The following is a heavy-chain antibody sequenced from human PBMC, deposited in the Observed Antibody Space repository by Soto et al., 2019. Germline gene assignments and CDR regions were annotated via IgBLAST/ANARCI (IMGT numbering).Heavy chain of an antibody. CDR1: GGSISSSNW. CDR2: IYHSGST. Sequence: SETLSLTCAVSGGSISSSNWWSWVRQPPGKGLEWIGEIYHSGSTNYNPSLKSRVTISVDKSKNQFSLKLSSVTAADTAVYYCARVRAVAGYYYYYGMDVWGQGTTVTVYS. V-gene: IGHV4-4*02. D-gene: IGHD6-19*01. CDR3: ARVRAVAGYYYYYGMDV. J-gene: IGHJ6*02.